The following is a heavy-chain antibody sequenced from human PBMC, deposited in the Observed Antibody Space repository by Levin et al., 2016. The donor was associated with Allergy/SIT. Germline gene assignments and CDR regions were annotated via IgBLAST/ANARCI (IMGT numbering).Heavy chain of an antibody. J-gene: IGHJ6*02. CDR3: AKELVLLESYGLDV. CDR2: ISDDENKK. D-gene: IGHD3-10*01. V-gene: IGHV3-30*18. CDR1: GFTFSVYG. Sequence: GESLKISCVASGFTFSVYGMHWVRQAPGKGLEWVAFISDDENKKYYVDSVKGRFTLSRDTSKSTLYLQMNSLRPEDTAVYYCAKELVLLESYGLDVWGQGTTVTVSS.